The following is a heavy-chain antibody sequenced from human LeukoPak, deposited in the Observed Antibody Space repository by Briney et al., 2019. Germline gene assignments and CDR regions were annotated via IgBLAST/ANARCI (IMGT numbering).Heavy chain of an antibody. V-gene: IGHV4-34*01. Sequence: SETLSLTCAVYGESFSGYYWSWIRQPPGKGLEWIGEINHSGSTNYNPSLKSRVTISVDTSKNQFSLKLSSVTAADTAVYYCARDGDYCTNGVCYIGYWGQGTLVTVSS. D-gene: IGHD2-8*01. CDR1: GESFSGYY. CDR3: ARDGDYCTNGVCYIGY. J-gene: IGHJ4*02. CDR2: INHSGST.